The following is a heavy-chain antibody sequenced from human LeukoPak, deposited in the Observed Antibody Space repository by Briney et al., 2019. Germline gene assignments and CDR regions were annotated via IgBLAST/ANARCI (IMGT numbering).Heavy chain of an antibody. CDR3: TKEGLYGGAFDI. CDR1: GFTFSSYG. D-gene: IGHD4-23*01. Sequence: PGGTLRLSCAASGFTFSSYGMSWVRQAPGKGLEWVSAISGSGGSTYYADSVKGRFTISRDNSKNTLYLQMNSLRAEDMAFYYCTKEGLYGGAFDIWGQGTMVTVPS. V-gene: IGHV3-23*01. J-gene: IGHJ3*02. CDR2: ISGSGGST.